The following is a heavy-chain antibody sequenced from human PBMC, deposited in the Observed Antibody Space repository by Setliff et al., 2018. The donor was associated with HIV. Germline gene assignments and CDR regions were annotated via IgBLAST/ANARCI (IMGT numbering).Heavy chain of an antibody. CDR1: GYSLSSGYF. Sequence: SETLSLTCAVSGYSLSSGYFWGWIRQPPGKGLEWIGSIYHSGSAYYNPSLKSRVTISVDTSKNQFSLKLSSVTAADTAVYYCASTSRRLGDSSGNDGAFDIWGQGTMVTVSS. J-gene: IGHJ3*02. D-gene: IGHD3-22*01. CDR3: ASTSRRLGDSSGNDGAFDI. CDR2: IYHSGSA. V-gene: IGHV4-38-2*01.